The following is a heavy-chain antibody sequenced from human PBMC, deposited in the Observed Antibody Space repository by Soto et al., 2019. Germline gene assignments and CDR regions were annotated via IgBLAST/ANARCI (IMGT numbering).Heavy chain of an antibody. V-gene: IGHV1-69*02. D-gene: IGHD6-6*01. CDR2: IIPILGIA. CDR3: ARVSSSSSIDY. Sequence: SVKVSCKASGGTFSSYTISWVRQAPGQGLEWMGRIIPILGIANYAQKFQGRVTINADKSTSTAYMKLSSLRSEDTAVYYCARVSSSSSIDYWGQGTLVTVSS. J-gene: IGHJ4*02. CDR1: GGTFSSYT.